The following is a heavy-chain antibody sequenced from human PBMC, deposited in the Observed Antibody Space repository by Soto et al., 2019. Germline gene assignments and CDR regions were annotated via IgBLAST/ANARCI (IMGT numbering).Heavy chain of an antibody. J-gene: IGHJ4*02. V-gene: IGHV1-18*04. CDR3: TREAGWQWMVPYD. CDR2: ISAFNGDT. Sequence: QVKLVQSGTEVKKSGASVNVSCKACGYTFTSYGFSWVRQVPGQGLEWLGWISAFNGDTQYAQTMKGRLTVTTDTSTTTVHMELRSLTPADTAVYYCTREAGWQWMVPYDWGQGTLVTVS. CDR1: GYTFTSYG. D-gene: IGHD6-19*01.